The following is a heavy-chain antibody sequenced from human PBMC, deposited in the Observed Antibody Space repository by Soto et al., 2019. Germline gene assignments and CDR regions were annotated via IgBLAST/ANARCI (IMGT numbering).Heavy chain of an antibody. J-gene: IGHJ5*02. Sequence: QVQLQESGPGLVKPSETLSLTCTVSGGSISSYYWSWIRQPPGKGLEWIGYIYYSGSTNYNPSLKSRVTISVDTSNNQFSLRLSSVTAADTAVYYCARDGGYRAAANWFDPWGQGTLVTVSS. V-gene: IGHV4-59*01. CDR1: GGSISSYY. D-gene: IGHD5-18*01. CDR3: ARDGGYRAAANWFDP. CDR2: IYYSGST.